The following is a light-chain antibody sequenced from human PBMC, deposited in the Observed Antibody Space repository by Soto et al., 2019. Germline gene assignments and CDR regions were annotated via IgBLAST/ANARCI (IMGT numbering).Light chain of an antibody. V-gene: IGLV1-40*01. Sequence: QSVLTQPPSVSGAPGQRVTISCTGSSSNIGAGYGVHWYQQLPGTAPKLLIYGNSNRPSGVPDRFSGSKSGTSASLAITGLQAEDEADYYCQSYDSSEYVFGTGTKVTVL. CDR3: QSYDSSEYV. CDR1: SSNIGAGYG. J-gene: IGLJ1*01. CDR2: GNS.